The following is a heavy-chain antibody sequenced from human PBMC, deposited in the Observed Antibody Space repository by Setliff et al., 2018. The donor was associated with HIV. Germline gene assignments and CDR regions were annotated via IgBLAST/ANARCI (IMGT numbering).Heavy chain of an antibody. CDR3: ARGEPTILVVPAAFFDY. Sequence: GGSLRLSCAASGFTFSTFGLHWVRQAPGKGLEWVAFIRFDGSETYYVDSVKGRITISRDNAKNSLYLQMNSLRAEDTAVYYCARGEPTILVVPAAFFDYWGQGTLVTVS. D-gene: IGHD2-2*01. V-gene: IGHV3-30*02. CDR2: IRFDGSET. J-gene: IGHJ4*02. CDR1: GFTFSTFG.